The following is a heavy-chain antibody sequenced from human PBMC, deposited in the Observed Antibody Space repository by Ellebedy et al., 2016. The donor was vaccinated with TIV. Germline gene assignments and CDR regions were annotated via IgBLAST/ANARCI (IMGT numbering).Heavy chain of an antibody. CDR3: AIDLWNEPPSPMEN. D-gene: IGHD3-3*01. V-gene: IGHV3-11*01. CDR1: GFSFSDSY. J-gene: IGHJ4*02. Sequence: GGSLRLSXAASGFSFSDSYMSWIRQAPGKGLEWVSYISSGGTTIHYADSVKGRFTISRDNAKNSLYLQMNSLRAEDTAVYYCAIDLWNEPPSPMENWGQGTLVTVSS. CDR2: ISSGGTTI.